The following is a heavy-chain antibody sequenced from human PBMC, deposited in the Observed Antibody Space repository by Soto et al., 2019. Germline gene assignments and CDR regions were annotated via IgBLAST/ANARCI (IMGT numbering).Heavy chain of an antibody. CDR2: IYPGDSDT. V-gene: IGHV5-51*01. CDR1: GHSFTSYW. J-gene: IGHJ4*02. CDR3: TRANEYYDFWSGYIDQ. D-gene: IGHD3-3*01. Sequence: GESLKISCKGSGHSFTSYWIGRVRQTPGKGLEWMGIIYPGDSDTRYSPSFHDHVTISADKSINTAYLQWSSLKASDTAMYYCTRANEYYDFWSGYIDQWGQGTLVTVSS.